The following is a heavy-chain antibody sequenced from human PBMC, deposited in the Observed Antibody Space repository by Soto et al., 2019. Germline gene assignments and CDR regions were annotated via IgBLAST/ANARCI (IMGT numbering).Heavy chain of an antibody. V-gene: IGHV3-21*01. CDR2: ISSSSSYI. CDR3: ASDDCTNGVCIPH. J-gene: IGHJ1*01. CDR1: GFTFNIYT. D-gene: IGHD2-8*01. Sequence: PGVSLGLSCAASGFTFNIYTMNWVRQVPGKGLEWVSSISSSSSYIYYADSVKGRFTISRDNANNSQFLQANSLRAEDTAVYYCASDDCTNGVCIPHWGQGTLVTVSS.